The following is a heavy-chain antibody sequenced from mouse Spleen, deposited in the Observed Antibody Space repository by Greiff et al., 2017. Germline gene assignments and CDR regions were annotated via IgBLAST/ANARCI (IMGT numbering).Heavy chain of an antibody. CDR1: GYAFSSYW. J-gene: IGHJ1*01. D-gene: IGHD2-2*01. V-gene: IGHV1-80*01. Sequence: QVQLQQSGAELVKPGASVKISCKASGYAFSSYWMNWVKQRPGKGLEWIGQIYPGDGDTNYNGKFKGKATLTADKSSSTAYMQLSSLTSEDSAVYFCARTRLRRDFDVWGAGTTVTVSS. CDR3: ARTRLRRDFDV. CDR2: IYPGDGDT.